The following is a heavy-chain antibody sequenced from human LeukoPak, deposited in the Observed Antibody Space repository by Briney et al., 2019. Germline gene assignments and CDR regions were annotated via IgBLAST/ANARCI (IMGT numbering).Heavy chain of an antibody. CDR3: ARDLSSGWTEGYFDY. D-gene: IGHD6-19*01. V-gene: IGHV3-30-3*01. CDR2: ISYDGSNK. Sequence: GRSLRLSCAASGFTFSSYATHWVRQAPGKGLEWVAVISYDGSNKYYADSVKGRFTISRDNSKNTLYLQMNSLRAEDTAVYYCARDLSSGWTEGYFDYWGQGTLVTVSS. CDR1: GFTFSSYA. J-gene: IGHJ4*02.